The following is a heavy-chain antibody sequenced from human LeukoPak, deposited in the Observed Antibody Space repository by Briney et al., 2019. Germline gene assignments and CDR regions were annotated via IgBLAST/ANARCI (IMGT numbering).Heavy chain of an antibody. CDR2: IYYTGST. Sequence: SETLSLTCAVYGGSFSGYYWSWIRQPPGKGLEWIGYIYYTGSTSYNPSLKSRVTMSLDTSKNQFSLQLNSVTPADTAVYYCARGGNYWPQWWFDPWGRGTLVSVSS. CDR1: GGSFSGYY. J-gene: IGHJ5*02. V-gene: IGHV4-59*01. D-gene: IGHD1-26*01. CDR3: ARGGNYWPQWWFDP.